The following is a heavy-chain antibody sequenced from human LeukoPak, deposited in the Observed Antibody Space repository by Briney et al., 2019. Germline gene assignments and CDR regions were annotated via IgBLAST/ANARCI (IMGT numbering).Heavy chain of an antibody. V-gene: IGHV3-74*01. J-gene: IGHJ4*02. D-gene: IGHD6-19*01. CDR2: INSDGSST. CDR1: GFTFSSYW. CDR3: ARGWAVAGILTSRVY. Sequence: GGSLRLSCAASGFTFSSYWMHWVRQAPGKGLVWVSRINSDGSSTSYADSVKGRFTISRDNAKNTLYLQMNSLRAEDTAVYYCARGWAVAGILTSRVYWGQGTLVTVSS.